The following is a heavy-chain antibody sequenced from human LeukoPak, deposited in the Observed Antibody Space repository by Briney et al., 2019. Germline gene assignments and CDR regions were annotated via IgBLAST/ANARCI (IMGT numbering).Heavy chain of an antibody. CDR3: ARDYNYGLDY. J-gene: IGHJ4*02. D-gene: IGHD5-18*01. CDR2: IGGSSRTI. Sequence: GGSLRLSCTTSGFTFSSYNMNWVRQAPGKGLEWVSYIGGSSRTIYYADSVKGRFTISRDNAKNSLYLQMNSLRDDDTAVYYCARDYNYGLDYWGQGTLVTVSS. V-gene: IGHV3-48*02. CDR1: GFTFSSYN.